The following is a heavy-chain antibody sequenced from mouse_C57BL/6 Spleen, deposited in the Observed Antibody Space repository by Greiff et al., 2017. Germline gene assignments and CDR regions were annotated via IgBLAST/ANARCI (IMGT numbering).Heavy chain of an antibody. J-gene: IGHJ1*03. V-gene: IGHV1-18*01. CDR2: INPNNGGT. D-gene: IGHD1-1*01. Sequence: EVQLQQSGPELVKPGASVKIPCKASGYTFTDYNMDWVKQSHGKSLEWIGDINPNNGGTIYNQKFKGKATLTVDKSSSTAYMELRSLTSEDTAVYYCARMKDYYGSLWYFDVWGTGTTVTVSS. CDR1: GYTFTDYN. CDR3: ARMKDYYGSLWYFDV.